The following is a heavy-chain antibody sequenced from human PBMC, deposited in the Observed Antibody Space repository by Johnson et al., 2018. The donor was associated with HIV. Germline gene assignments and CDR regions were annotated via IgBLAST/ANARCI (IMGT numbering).Heavy chain of an antibody. V-gene: IGHV3-7*01. CDR3: ARSEVRYFDWSYQRGAFDI. CDR1: RFIFSSYW. Sequence: VQLMESGGGLVQPGGSLRLSCAASRFIFSSYWMSWVRQAPGKGLEWVANIKQDGSEKYYVDSVKGRFTISRDNAKNSLYLQMNSLRAEDTAVYYCARSEVRYFDWSYQRGAFDICGQGTMVTVSS. D-gene: IGHD3-9*01. J-gene: IGHJ3*02. CDR2: IKQDGSEK.